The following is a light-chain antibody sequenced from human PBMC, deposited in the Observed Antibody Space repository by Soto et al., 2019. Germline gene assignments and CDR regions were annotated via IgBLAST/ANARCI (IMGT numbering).Light chain of an antibody. J-gene: IGKJ1*01. Sequence: ETVLTQSPGTLSLSPGERATLSCRASQSLSSSYLAWYLQKPGQAPRLLIYGASSRATGIPDRFSGSGSGTDFTRTISRLEPEDFAVYYCQQYVSSPPSWTFGQGTKVEIK. V-gene: IGKV3-20*01. CDR3: QQYVSSPPSWT. CDR1: QSLSSSY. CDR2: GAS.